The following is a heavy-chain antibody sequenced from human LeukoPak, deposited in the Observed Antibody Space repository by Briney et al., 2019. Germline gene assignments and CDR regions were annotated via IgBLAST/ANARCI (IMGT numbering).Heavy chain of an antibody. V-gene: IGHV6-1*01. D-gene: IGHD5-24*01. Sequence: SQTLSLTCAISGDSVSTTSAGWNWIRQSPSRGLEWLGRAYYNSNWYYNYAVSVKGRITIHPDTPKNQFSLQLSSVTPEDTAVYYCAGGWLQSGFDSWGQGTLVTVSS. J-gene: IGHJ4*02. CDR3: AGGWLQSGFDS. CDR1: GDSVSTTSAG. CDR2: AYYNSNWYY.